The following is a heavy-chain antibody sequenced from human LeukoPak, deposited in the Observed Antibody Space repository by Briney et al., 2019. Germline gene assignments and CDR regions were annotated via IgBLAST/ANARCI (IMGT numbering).Heavy chain of an antibody. CDR1: GYTFTSYG. V-gene: IGHV1-2*02. D-gene: IGHD2-15*01. Sequence: ASVKVSCKASGYTFTSYGISWVRQAPGQGLEWMGWINPNSGGTNYAQKFQGRVTMTRDTSISTAYMELSRLRSDDTAVYYCARDRGIVVGQGWFDPWGQGTLVTVSS. J-gene: IGHJ5*02. CDR2: INPNSGGT. CDR3: ARDRGIVVGQGWFDP.